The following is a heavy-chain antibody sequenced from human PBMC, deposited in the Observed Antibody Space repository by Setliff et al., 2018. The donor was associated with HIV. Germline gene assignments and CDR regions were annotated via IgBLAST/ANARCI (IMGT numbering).Heavy chain of an antibody. D-gene: IGHD1-20*01. CDR2: IIPIFGTA. J-gene: IGHJ4*02. CDR3: AASITGTPDYFDY. Sequence: SVKVSCKASGGTLSSYAISWVRQAPGQGLEWMGGIIPIFGTANYAQKFQGRVTITTDESTSTAYMELSSLRSEDTAVYYCAASITGTPDYFDYWGQGTLVTVSS. V-gene: IGHV1-69*05. CDR1: GGTLSSYA.